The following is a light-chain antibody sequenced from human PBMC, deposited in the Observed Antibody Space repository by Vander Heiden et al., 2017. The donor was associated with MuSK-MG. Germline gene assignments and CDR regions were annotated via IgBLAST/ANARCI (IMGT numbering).Light chain of an antibody. CDR2: GNS. J-gene: IGLJ2*01. CDR3: QSYNSSLSGPVV. V-gene: IGLV1-40*01. CDR1: SSNIGAGYD. Sequence: QSVLTQPPSVSGAPGQRVTISCTGSSSNIGAGYDVHWYQQLPETAPKHLIYGNSNRPSGVPDRFSGSKSGTSASLAITGLQAEDEADYYCQSYNSSLSGPVVFGGGTKLTVL.